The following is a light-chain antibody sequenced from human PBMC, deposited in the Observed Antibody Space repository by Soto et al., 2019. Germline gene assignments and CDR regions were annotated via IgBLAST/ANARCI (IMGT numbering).Light chain of an antibody. J-gene: IGKJ1*01. V-gene: IGKV3-20*01. Sequence: EIVLTQSPGTLSLSPGERAALSCRASQSVSNNYLAWYQQKPGQAPRLLIYAASSRATGIPDRFSGSGSGTDFTLTISRLEPEDFAVYYCQQYDGSPTFGQGTKVEIK. CDR2: AAS. CDR1: QSVSNNY. CDR3: QQYDGSPT.